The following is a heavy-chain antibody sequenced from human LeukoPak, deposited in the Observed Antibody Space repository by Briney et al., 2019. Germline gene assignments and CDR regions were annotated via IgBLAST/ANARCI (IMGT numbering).Heavy chain of an antibody. D-gene: IGHD5-24*01. CDR3: ARFSRDGYNDDAFDI. V-gene: IGHV1-69*05. CDR1: GGTFSSYA. CDR2: IIPIFGTA. J-gene: IGHJ3*02. Sequence: SVKVSCKASGGTFSSYAISWVRQAPGQGLEWMGGIIPIFGTANYAQKFQGRVTITTDESTSTAYMELSSLRSEDTAVYYCARFSRDGYNDDAFDIWGQGTMVTVSS.